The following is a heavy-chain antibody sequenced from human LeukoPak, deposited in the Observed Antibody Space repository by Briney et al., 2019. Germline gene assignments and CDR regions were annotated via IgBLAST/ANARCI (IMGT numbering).Heavy chain of an antibody. V-gene: IGHV4-39*07. J-gene: IGHJ3*02. D-gene: IGHD3-10*01. CDR2: IYYSGST. CDR1: GGSISSSSYY. Sequence: SETLSLTCTVSGGSISSSSYYWGWIRQPPGKELEWIGSIYYSGSTYYNPSLKSRVTISVDTSKNQFSLKLSSVTAADTAVYYCARDVMVRGDDAFDIWGQGTMVTVSS. CDR3: ARDVMVRGDDAFDI.